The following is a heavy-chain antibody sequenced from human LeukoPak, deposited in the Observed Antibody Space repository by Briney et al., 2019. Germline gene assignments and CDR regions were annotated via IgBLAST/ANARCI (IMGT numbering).Heavy chain of an antibody. CDR1: GFTFSSYS. V-gene: IGHV3-21*01. CDR3: AREDIVVAPAARGPESLAYYYYGMDV. J-gene: IGHJ6*02. CDR2: ISSSSSYI. D-gene: IGHD2-2*01. Sequence: GGSLRLSCAASGFTFSSYSMNWVRQAPGKGLEWVSSISSSSSYIYYADSVKGRFTISRDNAKNSLYLQMNSLRAEDTAVYYCAREDIVVAPAARGPESLAYYYYGMDVWGQGTTVTVSS.